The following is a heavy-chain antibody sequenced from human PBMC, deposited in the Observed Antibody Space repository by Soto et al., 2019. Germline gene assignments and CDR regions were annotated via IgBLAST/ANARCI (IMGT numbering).Heavy chain of an antibody. J-gene: IGHJ6*02. D-gene: IGHD2-15*01. Sequence: SETLSLTCTVSGGSISSYYWSWIRQPPGKGLEWIGYIYYSGSTNYNPSLKSRVTISVDTSKNQFSLKLSSVTAADTAVYYCARDRPPLGYCSGGSCRSYYYYGMDVWGQGTTVTV. V-gene: IGHV4-59*01. CDR2: IYYSGST. CDR1: GGSISSYY. CDR3: ARDRPPLGYCSGGSCRSYYYYGMDV.